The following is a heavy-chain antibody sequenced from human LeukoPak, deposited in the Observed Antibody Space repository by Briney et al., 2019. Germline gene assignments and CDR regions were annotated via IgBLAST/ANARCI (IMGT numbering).Heavy chain of an antibody. V-gene: IGHV3-64*01. CDR3: ARVDGYNSMDY. D-gene: IGHD5-24*01. Sequence: PGGSLRLSCAASGFMFSIYPMHWVRQAPGKGLEYVSGISSNGGSTYYANSVQGRFTISRDNSKNTLYLQMGSLRAEDMAVYYCARVDGYNSMDYWGQGTLVTVSS. CDR2: ISSNGGST. J-gene: IGHJ4*02. CDR1: GFMFSIYP.